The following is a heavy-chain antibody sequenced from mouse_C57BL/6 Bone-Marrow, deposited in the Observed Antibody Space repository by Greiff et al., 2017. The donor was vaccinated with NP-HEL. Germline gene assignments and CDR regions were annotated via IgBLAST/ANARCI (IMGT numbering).Heavy chain of an antibody. CDR1: GYTFTVYS. V-gene: IGHV1-76*01. Sequence: VQLQQSGAELVRPGASVKLSCKASGYTFTVYSIYWVKQRPGQGLECISRIFPRSGNTYYNEKFTGKATLSAEKSSSTASMQLCSLTSEDSAVYFCAREGGDSWFAYWGQGTLVTVSA. CDR3: AREGGDSWFAY. CDR2: IFPRSGNT. J-gene: IGHJ3*01. D-gene: IGHD3-3*01.